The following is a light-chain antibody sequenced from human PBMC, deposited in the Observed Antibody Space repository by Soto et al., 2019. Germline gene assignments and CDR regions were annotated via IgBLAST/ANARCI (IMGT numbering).Light chain of an antibody. Sequence: DIQMTQSPSSLSASVGGRVTSTCRASQSISSYLNWYQQKPGKAPKLLIYAASSLQSGVPSRFSGSGSGTDFPLTISRLEPEDFAVYYCQQYGSSPPFGGGTKVDIK. CDR1: QSISSY. CDR2: AAS. V-gene: IGKV1-39*01. CDR3: QQYGSSPP. J-gene: IGKJ4*01.